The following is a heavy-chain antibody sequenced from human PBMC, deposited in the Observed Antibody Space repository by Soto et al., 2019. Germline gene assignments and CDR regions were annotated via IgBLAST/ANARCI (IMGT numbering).Heavy chain of an antibody. D-gene: IGHD3-22*01. Sequence: ASVKVSCKVSGYTLTELSMHWVRQAPGKGLEWMGGFDPEDGETIYAQKFQGRVTMTEDTSTDTAYMELSSLRSEDTAVYYCASYYYDSSGPGGHNWFDPWGQGTLATVSS. CDR3: ASYYYDSSGPGGHNWFDP. CDR2: FDPEDGET. J-gene: IGHJ5*02. CDR1: GYTLTELS. V-gene: IGHV1-24*01.